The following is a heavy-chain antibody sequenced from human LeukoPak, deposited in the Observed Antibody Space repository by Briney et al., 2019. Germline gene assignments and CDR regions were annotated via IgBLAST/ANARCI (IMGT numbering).Heavy chain of an antibody. J-gene: IGHJ4*02. CDR2: IKQDGSEK. CDR1: GFTFSSYW. Sequence: PGGSLRLSCAASGFTFSSYWMSWVRQAPGKGLEWVANIKQDGSEKYYVDSVKGRFTISRDNAKNSLYLQMNSLRAEDTAVYYCARDQVGGSVEMATITDYWGQGTLVTVSS. V-gene: IGHV3-7*01. CDR3: ARDQVGGSVEMATITDY. D-gene: IGHD5-24*01.